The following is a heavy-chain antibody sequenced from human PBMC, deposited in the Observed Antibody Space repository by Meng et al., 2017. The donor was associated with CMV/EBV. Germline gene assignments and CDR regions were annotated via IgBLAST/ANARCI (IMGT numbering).Heavy chain of an antibody. J-gene: IGHJ4*02. CDR3: ARDNRRGGVDY. CDR2: IYYSGST. D-gene: IGHD3-3*01. V-gene: IGHV4-30-4*08. Sequence: QWHLQEPGPGLVKPSPPLSLICTVSGGSISSGDYYWSWIRQPPGKGLEWIGYIYYSGSTYYNPSLKSRVTISVDTSKNQFSLKLSSVTAADTAVYYCARDNRRGGVDYWGQGTLVTVSS. CDR1: GGSISSGDYY.